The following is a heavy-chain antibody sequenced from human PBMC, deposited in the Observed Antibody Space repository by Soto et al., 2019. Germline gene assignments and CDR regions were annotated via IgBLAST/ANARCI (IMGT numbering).Heavy chain of an antibody. CDR1: GDSVSSGLYY. V-gene: IGHV4-31*03. CDR2: IYFSGST. D-gene: IGHD2-15*01. J-gene: IGHJ4*02. CDR3: AIVSVVLAVFDY. Sequence: QVQLQESGPGLLKPSQTLSLTCTVSGDSVSSGLYYWSWIRQHPGEGLEWIGYIYFSGSTRYNPSLESRVTMSLDTSKRQFSLGLASVTAADTAVYYCAIVSVVLAVFDYWCQGARVAVSS.